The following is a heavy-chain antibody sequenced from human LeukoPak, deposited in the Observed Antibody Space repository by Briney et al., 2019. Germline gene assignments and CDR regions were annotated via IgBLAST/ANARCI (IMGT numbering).Heavy chain of an antibody. Sequence: PSETLSLTCTVSGGSISSYYWSWIRQPPGKGLEWIGYIYYSGYTNYNPSLKSRVTISVDTSKNQFSLKLSSVTAADTAVYYCARTTMVRGTYYKDVWGKGTTVTISS. CDR3: ARTTMVRGTYYKDV. V-gene: IGHV4-59*01. D-gene: IGHD3-10*01. J-gene: IGHJ6*03. CDR1: GGSISSYY. CDR2: IYYSGYT.